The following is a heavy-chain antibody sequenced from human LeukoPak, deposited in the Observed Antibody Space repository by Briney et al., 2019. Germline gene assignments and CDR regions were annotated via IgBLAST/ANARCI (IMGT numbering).Heavy chain of an antibody. CDR2: ISSSGSTI. J-gene: IGHJ4*02. Sequence: GGSLRLSCAASGFTFSSYEMNWVRQAPGKGLEWVSYISSSGSTIYYADSVEGRFTISRDNAKNSLYLQMNSLRAEDTAVYYCARPTYCGGDCLSVYYFDYWGQGTLVTVSS. V-gene: IGHV3-48*03. CDR1: GFTFSSYE. D-gene: IGHD2-21*02. CDR3: ARPTYCGGDCLSVYYFDY.